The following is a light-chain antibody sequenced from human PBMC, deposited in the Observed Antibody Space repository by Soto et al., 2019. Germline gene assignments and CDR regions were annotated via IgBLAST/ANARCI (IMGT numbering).Light chain of an antibody. CDR1: QSISSW. J-gene: IGKJ5*01. CDR2: KAS. Sequence: DIQMTRSPSTLSASVGDRVTIPCRASQSISSWLAWYQQKPGKAPKLPIYKASSLESGVPSRFSGSGSGTEFTLTSSSLQPDDFATYYCQQYNSYPITFGQGTRPEI. CDR3: QQYNSYPIT. V-gene: IGKV1-5*03.